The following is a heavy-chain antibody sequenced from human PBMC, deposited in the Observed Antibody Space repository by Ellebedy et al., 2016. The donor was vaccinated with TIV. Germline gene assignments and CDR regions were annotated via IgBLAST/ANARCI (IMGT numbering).Heavy chain of an antibody. J-gene: IGHJ6*02. CDR1: LGAFSGDY. D-gene: IGHD3-3*01. CDR3: ARGRVVQKSFWSPHYDPRGGSQNYYYYGMDV. CDR2: INQSGST. Sequence: MPSETLSLTCAVYLGAFSGDYWSWIRQPPGKGLEWIGEINQSGSTNYNPSLRSRVTISLDTSKNQFSLRLSSVTAADTAVYYCARGRVVQKSFWSPHYDPRGGSQNYYYYGMDVWGQGTTVIVSS. V-gene: IGHV4-34*01.